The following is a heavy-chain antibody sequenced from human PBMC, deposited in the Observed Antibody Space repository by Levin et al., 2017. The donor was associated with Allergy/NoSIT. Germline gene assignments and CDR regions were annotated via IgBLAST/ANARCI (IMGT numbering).Heavy chain of an antibody. V-gene: IGHV3-9*01. CDR2: ITWNSGTM. D-gene: IGHD6-13*01. CDR1: GFTFDDYA. J-gene: IGHJ4*02. Sequence: GGSLRLSCAASGFTFDDYAMHWVRQAPGKGLAWVSGITWNSGTMAYADSVKGRFTISRNNAKNSLYLQMKSLRPEDTALYYCARLSAAVGSYYFDYWGQGTLVTVSS. CDR3: ARLSAAVGSYYFDY.